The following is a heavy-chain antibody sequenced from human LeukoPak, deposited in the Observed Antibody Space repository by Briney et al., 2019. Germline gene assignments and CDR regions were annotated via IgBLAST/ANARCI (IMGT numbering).Heavy chain of an antibody. Sequence: GGSLRLSCAASGFTFSSYSMNWVRQAPGKGLEWVSSISSSSTYIYYVDSVRGRFTISRDNAKNSLYLQMNSLRAEDTAVYYCAKADYYDSSGYLPSFDYWGQGTLVTVSS. CDR2: ISSSSTYI. CDR1: GFTFSSYS. J-gene: IGHJ4*02. D-gene: IGHD3-22*01. V-gene: IGHV3-21*01. CDR3: AKADYYDSSGYLPSFDY.